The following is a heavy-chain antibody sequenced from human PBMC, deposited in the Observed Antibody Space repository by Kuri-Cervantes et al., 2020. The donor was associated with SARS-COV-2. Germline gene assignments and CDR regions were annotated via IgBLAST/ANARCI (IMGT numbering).Heavy chain of an antibody. CDR1: YGTLTGCQ. V-gene: IGHV4-34*01. J-gene: IGHJ6*03. CDR2: VNLRGDT. D-gene: IGHD2-21*01. Sequence: SETLSLTCALHYGTLTGCQWSWIRQPPGRGLEWSGGVNLRGDTNYNQALESRVTLSRDTSENQFSLRLTSVTATDAAVYYYASVINGYFFFYCLDVWGKGTTVTVSS. CDR3: ASVINGYFFFYCLDV.